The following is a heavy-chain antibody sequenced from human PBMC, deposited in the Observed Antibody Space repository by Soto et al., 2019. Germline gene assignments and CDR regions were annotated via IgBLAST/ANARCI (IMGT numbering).Heavy chain of an antibody. CDR2: IYYSGST. J-gene: IGHJ4*02. CDR3: ARGQWLVGVDY. Sequence: PSETLSLTCTVSGGSISRYYWSWIRQPPGKGLEWIGYIYYSGSTNYNPSLKSRVTISVDTSKNQFSLKLSSVTAADTAVYYCARGQWLVGVDYRAQRTLVTGSS. D-gene: IGHD6-19*01. CDR1: GGSISRYY. V-gene: IGHV4-59*01.